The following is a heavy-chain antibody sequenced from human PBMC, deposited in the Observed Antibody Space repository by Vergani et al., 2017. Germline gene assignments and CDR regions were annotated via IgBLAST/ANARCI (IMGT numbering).Heavy chain of an antibody. V-gene: IGHV3-9*01. D-gene: IGHD3-9*01. Sequence: VQLVESGGGLVQPGRSLRLSCAASGFTFDDYAMHWVRQAPGKGLEWVSGISWNSGSIGYADSVKGRFTISRDNAKNSLYLQMNSLRAEDTALYYCAKDISAGEMYDILTRYGMDVWGQGTTVTVSS. J-gene: IGHJ6*02. CDR1: GFTFDDYA. CDR3: AKDISAGEMYDILTRYGMDV. CDR2: ISWNSGSI.